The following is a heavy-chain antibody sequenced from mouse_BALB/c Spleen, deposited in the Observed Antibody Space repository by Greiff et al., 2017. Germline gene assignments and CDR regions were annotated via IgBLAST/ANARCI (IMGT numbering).Heavy chain of an antibody. CDR3: ASEYDYLAY. V-gene: IGHV5-17*02. CDR1: GFTFSSFG. J-gene: IGHJ3*01. D-gene: IGHD2-4*01. Sequence: EVMLVESGGGLVQPGGSRKLSCAASGFTFSSFGMHWVRQAPEKGLEWVAYISSGSSTIYYADTVKGRFTISRDNPKNTLFLQMTSLRSEDTAMYYCASEYDYLAYWGQGTLVTVSA. CDR2: ISSGSSTI.